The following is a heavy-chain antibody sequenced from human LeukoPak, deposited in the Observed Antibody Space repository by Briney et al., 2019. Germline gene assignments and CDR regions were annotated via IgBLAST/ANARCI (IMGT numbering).Heavy chain of an antibody. CDR3: ARVPSGYSYGWVDY. CDR1: GFTVSSNY. J-gene: IGHJ4*02. CDR2: IYSGGST. D-gene: IGHD5-18*01. V-gene: IGHV3-66*01. Sequence: GGSLRLSCAAPGFTVSSNYMSWVRQAPGKGLEWVSVIYSGGSTYYADSVKGRFTISRDNSKNTLYLQMNSLRAEDTAVYYCARVPSGYSYGWVDYWGQGTLVTVSS.